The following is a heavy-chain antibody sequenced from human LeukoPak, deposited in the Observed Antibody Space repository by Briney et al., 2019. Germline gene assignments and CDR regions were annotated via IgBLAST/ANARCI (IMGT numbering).Heavy chain of an antibody. CDR1: GFAFSVYA. CDR3: AKPISGGLAVTADWFHP. D-gene: IGHD6-19*01. Sequence: GGTLRLSCAASGFAFSVYAMSWLRQPPGKGLEWVSTINANSGTTSYAASVRGRFSISRDNSKNTLYLQLNTLRADDTATYYCAKPISGGLAVTADWFHPWGQGTLVGVSS. J-gene: IGHJ5*01. CDR2: INANSGTT. V-gene: IGHV3-23*01.